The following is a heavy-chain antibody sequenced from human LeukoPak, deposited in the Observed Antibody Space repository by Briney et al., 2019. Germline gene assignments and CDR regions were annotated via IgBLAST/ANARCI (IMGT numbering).Heavy chain of an antibody. CDR1: GYTFTSYG. CDR2: ISAYNGNT. Sequence: ASVKVSCKASGYTFTSYGISWVRQAPGQGLEWIGWISAYNGNTNYAQKLQGRVTMTTDTSTSTAYMELRSLRSDDTAVYYCARARAYGDYEFYGYWGQGTLVTVSS. V-gene: IGHV1-18*01. J-gene: IGHJ4*02. CDR3: ARARAYGDYEFYGY. D-gene: IGHD4-17*01.